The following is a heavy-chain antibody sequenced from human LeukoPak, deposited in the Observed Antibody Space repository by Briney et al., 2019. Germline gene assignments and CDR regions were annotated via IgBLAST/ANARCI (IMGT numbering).Heavy chain of an antibody. Sequence: TGRSLRLSCAASGFPFNTCPMHWVRQAPGKGLEWVALVSSDGNSKYYADSVKGRFTISRDNSKDMLYLQVDSLRTEDTAIYYCARGGYIDALNCWGRGTLVTVSS. CDR2: VSSDGNSK. J-gene: IGHJ4*02. D-gene: IGHD5-24*01. V-gene: IGHV3-30*04. CDR3: ARGGYIDALNC. CDR1: GFPFNTCP.